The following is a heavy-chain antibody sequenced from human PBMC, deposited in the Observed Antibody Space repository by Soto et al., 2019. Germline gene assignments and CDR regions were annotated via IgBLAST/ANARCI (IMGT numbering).Heavy chain of an antibody. Sequence: SETLSLTCTVSGGSISSGGYYWSWIRQHPGKGLEWIGYIYYSGSTYYNPSLKSRVTISVDTSKNQFSLKLSSVTAADTAVYYCASDSYGSLGIDYWGQGTLVTVS. CDR3: ASDSYGSLGIDY. V-gene: IGHV4-31*03. D-gene: IGHD5-18*01. CDR2: IYYSGST. J-gene: IGHJ4*02. CDR1: GGSISSGGYY.